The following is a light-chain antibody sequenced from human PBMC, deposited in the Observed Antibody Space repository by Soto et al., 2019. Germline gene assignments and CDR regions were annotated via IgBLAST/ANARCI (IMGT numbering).Light chain of an antibody. CDR2: DVT. J-gene: IGLJ1*01. V-gene: IGLV2-14*01. CDR1: SSDVGGYNF. Sequence: QSALTQSASLSGSPGQSITISCTGTSSDVGGYNFVSWYQQHPDKAPKLMIYDVTNRPSGVSNRFSGSKSGNTASLTISGLQAEDEADYFCSSYTRSSTYVFGTGTKVTVL. CDR3: SSYTRSSTYV.